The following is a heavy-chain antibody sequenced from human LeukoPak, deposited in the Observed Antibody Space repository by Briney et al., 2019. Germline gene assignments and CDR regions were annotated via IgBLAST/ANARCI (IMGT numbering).Heavy chain of an antibody. V-gene: IGHV3-11*01. CDR3: ARVKANWGWYFDY. CDR1: GFTFSDYY. Sequence: GGSLRLSCAASGFTFSDYYMSWIRQAPGKGLEWVSYISSSGSTYYADSVKGRFTISRDNSKNTLYLQMNSLRAEDTAVYYCARVKANWGWYFDYWGQGTLVTVSS. D-gene: IGHD7-27*01. J-gene: IGHJ4*02. CDR2: ISSSGST.